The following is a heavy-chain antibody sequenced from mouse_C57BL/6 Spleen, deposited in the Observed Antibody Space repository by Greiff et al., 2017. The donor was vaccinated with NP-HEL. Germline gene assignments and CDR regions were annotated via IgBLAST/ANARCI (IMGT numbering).Heavy chain of an antibody. J-gene: IGHJ2*01. CDR2: INPGSGGT. Sequence: QVQLQQSGAELVRPGTSVKVSCKASGYAFTNYLIEWVKQRPGQGLEWIGVINPGSGGTNYNEKFKGKATLTADKSSSTAYMQLSSLTSEDSAVYFCARSDGYYVSDYWGQGTTLTVSS. V-gene: IGHV1-54*01. CDR1: GYAFTNYL. D-gene: IGHD2-3*01. CDR3: ARSDGYYVSDY.